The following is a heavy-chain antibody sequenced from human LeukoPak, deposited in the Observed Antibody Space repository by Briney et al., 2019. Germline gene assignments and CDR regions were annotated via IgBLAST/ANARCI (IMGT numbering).Heavy chain of an antibody. D-gene: IGHD3-22*01. Sequence: GGSLRLSCAASGFTFSSYWMTWVRQAPGKGLEWVANIKQDGSEKYYVDSVKGRFTISRDNAKNSLSLQMNSLRAEDTAIYYCAKRSSTSSGYFDFWGRGTLVTVSS. J-gene: IGHJ4*02. CDR2: IKQDGSEK. V-gene: IGHV3-7*03. CDR3: AKRSSTSSGYFDF. CDR1: GFTFSSYW.